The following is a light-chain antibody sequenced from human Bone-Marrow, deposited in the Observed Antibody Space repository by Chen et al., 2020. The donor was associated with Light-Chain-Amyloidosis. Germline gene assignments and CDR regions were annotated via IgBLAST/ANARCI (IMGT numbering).Light chain of an antibody. CDR1: QTIRNY. J-gene: IGKJ2*01. CDR3: QPCSSTFYP. CDR2: TAS. V-gene: IGKV1-39*01. Sequence: DIQMTQSPSFLSASVGDRVTITCRANQTIRNYLHWYQQKPGKAPKLLIYTASRLRGGVPSMFNGSGSGTDFTLTINSLQPEYFATYYCQPCSSTFYPFGQGTKVEI.